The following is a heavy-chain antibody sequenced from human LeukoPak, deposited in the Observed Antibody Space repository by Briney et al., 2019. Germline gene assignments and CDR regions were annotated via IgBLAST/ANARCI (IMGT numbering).Heavy chain of an antibody. J-gene: IGHJ4*02. CDR2: IYYSGST. CDR3: ARGLTYYYGSGSPPN. Sequence: PSETLSLTCTVSGGSISSSSYYWGWIRQPPGKGLEWIGSIYYSGSTYYNPSLKSRVTISVDTSKNQFSLKLSSVTAADTAVYYCARGLTYYYGSGSPPNWGQGTLVTVSS. V-gene: IGHV4-39*01. D-gene: IGHD3-10*01. CDR1: GGSISSSSYY.